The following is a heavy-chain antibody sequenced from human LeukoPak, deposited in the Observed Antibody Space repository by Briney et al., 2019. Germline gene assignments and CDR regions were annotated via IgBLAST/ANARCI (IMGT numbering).Heavy chain of an antibody. CDR1: GFTFNSYG. CDR2: IRYDGNKK. J-gene: IGHJ3*02. V-gene: IGHV3-30*02. D-gene: IGHD4-17*01. CDR3: AKNGNPDDSGAYVSFSPHAFDI. Sequence: GGSLRLSCAASGFTFNSYGMHWVRQAPGKGLEWVAFIRYDGNKKYYADSVKGRFTISRDNSKNTLYLQMNSLSVEDTAVYYCAKNGNPDDSGAYVSFSPHAFDIWGKGTMVTASS.